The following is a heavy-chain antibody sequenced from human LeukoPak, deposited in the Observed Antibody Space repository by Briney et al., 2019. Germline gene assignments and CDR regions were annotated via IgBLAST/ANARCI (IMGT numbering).Heavy chain of an antibody. Sequence: GGSLRLSCAPSGFTFSSYAMSWVRQAPGEGLEWVSAISGSGGSTYYADSVKGRFTISRDNSKNTLYLQMNSLRAEDTAVYYCAKDLTVTTPYYFDYWGQGTLVTVSS. CDR3: AKDLTVTTPYYFDY. CDR2: ISGSGGST. J-gene: IGHJ4*02. CDR1: GFTFSSYA. V-gene: IGHV3-23*01. D-gene: IGHD4-17*01.